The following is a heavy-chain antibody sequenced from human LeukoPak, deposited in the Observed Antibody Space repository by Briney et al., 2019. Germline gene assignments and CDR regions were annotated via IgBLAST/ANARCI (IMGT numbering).Heavy chain of an antibody. CDR2: IYYSGST. J-gene: IGHJ5*02. V-gene: IGHV4-59*01. CDR3: ARTYYYDSSGYYYPNWFDP. CDR1: GGSISSYY. Sequence: PSETLSLTCTVSGGSISSYYGSWIRQPPGKGLEWIGYIYYSGSTNYNPSLKSRVTISVDTSKNQFSLKLSSVTAADTAVYYCARTYYYDSSGYYYPNWFDPWGQGTLVTVSS. D-gene: IGHD3-22*01.